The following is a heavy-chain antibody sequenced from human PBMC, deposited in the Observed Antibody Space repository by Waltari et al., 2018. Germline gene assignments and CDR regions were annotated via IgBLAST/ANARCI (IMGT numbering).Heavy chain of an antibody. Sequence: QVQLQESGPGLVKPSETLSLICTVSSGSVSRYYWNWIRQSAGKGLEWIGHVHASGTTKYNPSLRSRVTVSLDTSKNQFSLKLTSVTAADTAVYYCARSGDYAEYFQHWGLGTLLTVSS. D-gene: IGHD4-17*01. V-gene: IGHV4-4*07. CDR2: VHASGTT. CDR1: SGSVSRYY. J-gene: IGHJ1*01. CDR3: ARSGDYAEYFQH.